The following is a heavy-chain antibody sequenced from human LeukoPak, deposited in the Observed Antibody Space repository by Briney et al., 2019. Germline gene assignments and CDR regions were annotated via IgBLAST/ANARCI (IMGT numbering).Heavy chain of an antibody. V-gene: IGHV3-74*01. Sequence: PGGSLRLSCVASGFTFSSYWVHWVRQAPGKGLVWVSRIYSDGSSTSYADSVKGRFTISRDNAKNTLYLQMNSLRAEDTAVYYCARRLTQYDCFDPWGQGILVTVSS. CDR3: ARRLTQYDCFDP. CDR2: IYSDGSST. D-gene: IGHD2-2*01. CDR1: GFTFSSYW. J-gene: IGHJ5*02.